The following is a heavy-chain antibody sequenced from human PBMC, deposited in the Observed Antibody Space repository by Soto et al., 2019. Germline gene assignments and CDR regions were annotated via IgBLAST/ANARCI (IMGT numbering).Heavy chain of an antibody. D-gene: IGHD1-26*01. J-gene: IGHJ4*02. CDR3: ARARIVKLTHGALG. Sequence: PGGSLRLSCAASGFPFTDYWMHWVRQGPERGLMWVSRINSDGSITDYADSVKGRFTISRDNAKNMLYLQMNSLRVEDTAVYYCARARIVKLTHGALGWGQGTLVTVSS. CDR1: GFPFTDYW. CDR2: INSDGSIT. V-gene: IGHV3-74*01.